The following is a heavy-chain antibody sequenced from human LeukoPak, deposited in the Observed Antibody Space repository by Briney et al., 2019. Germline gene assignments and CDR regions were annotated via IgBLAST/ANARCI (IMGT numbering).Heavy chain of an antibody. V-gene: IGHV4-34*01. CDR2: INHSGST. Sequence: PSETLSLTCAVYGGSFSAYYWSWIRQPPGKGLKWIGEINHSGSTNYNPSLKSRVTISVDTSKNQFSLKLSSVIAADTAMYYCTRGPYSNLGRFDYWGQGTLVTVSS. J-gene: IGHJ4*02. D-gene: IGHD4-11*01. CDR3: TRGPYSNLGRFDY. CDR1: GGSFSAYY.